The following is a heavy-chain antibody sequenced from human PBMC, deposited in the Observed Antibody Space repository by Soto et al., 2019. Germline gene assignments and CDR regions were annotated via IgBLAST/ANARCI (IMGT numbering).Heavy chain of an antibody. CDR2: IYYSGST. J-gene: IGHJ4*02. Sequence: SETLSLTCTVSGGSISSGGYYWSWIRQHPGKGLEWIGYIYYSGSTYYNPSLKSRVTISVDTSKNQFSLKLSSVTAADTAVYYCARAQGGLVYARGRNYGSGSYYTHDYWGQGTLVTVSS. D-gene: IGHD3-10*01. CDR3: ARAQGGLVYARGRNYGSGSYYTHDY. V-gene: IGHV4-31*03. CDR1: GGSISSGGYY.